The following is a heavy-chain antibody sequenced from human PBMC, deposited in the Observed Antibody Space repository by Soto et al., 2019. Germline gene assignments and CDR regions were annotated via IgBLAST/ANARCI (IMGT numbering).Heavy chain of an antibody. V-gene: IGHV3-21*01. D-gene: IGHD1-1*01. J-gene: IGHJ5*02. CDR2: ISSGSGYI. CDR3: ARFETGTARWFDP. CDR1: GFTFGLYN. Sequence: GGSLRLSCAASGFTFGLYNMNWVRQAPGRGLEWVSSISSGSGYIYYADSVKGRFTISRDNAKTSLYLQMNSLRAEDTAVYYCARFETGTARWFDPWGRGTLVTVSS.